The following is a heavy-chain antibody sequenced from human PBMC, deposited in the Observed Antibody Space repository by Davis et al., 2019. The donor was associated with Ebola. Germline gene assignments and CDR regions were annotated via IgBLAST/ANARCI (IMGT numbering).Heavy chain of an antibody. J-gene: IGHJ4*02. CDR2: INHSGST. CDR1: GGSFSGYY. D-gene: IGHD6-13*01. CDR3: ARDSGASSS. Sequence: PSETLSLTCAVYGGSFSGYYWSWIRQPPGKGLEWIGEINHSGSTNYNPSLKSRVTISVDTSKNQFSLKLSSVTAADTAVYYCARDSGASSSWGQGTLVTVSS. V-gene: IGHV4-34*01.